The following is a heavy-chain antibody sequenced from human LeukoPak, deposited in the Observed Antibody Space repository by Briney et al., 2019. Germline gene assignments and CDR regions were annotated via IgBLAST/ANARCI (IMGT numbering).Heavy chain of an antibody. V-gene: IGHV3-53*01. J-gene: IGHJ4*02. CDR1: GFTVSTND. Sequence: PGGSLRPSCAASGFTVSTNDMSWVRPAPGPGLEWVSVIYNNGRTYHADSVIGRFTISRDNSTNTVFLQMNSLRAEDTAVYYCARDPTAVTGRGDYWGQGALVTVSS. D-gene: IGHD6-19*01. CDR3: ARDPTAVTGRGDY. CDR2: IYNNGRT.